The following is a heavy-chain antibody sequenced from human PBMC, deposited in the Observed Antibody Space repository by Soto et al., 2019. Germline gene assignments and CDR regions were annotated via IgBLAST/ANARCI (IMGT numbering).Heavy chain of an antibody. J-gene: IGHJ3*02. V-gene: IGHV4-59*01. CDR2: IYYSGST. D-gene: IGHD3-22*01. CDR3: ARALDDGSGYYSQHAFDI. Sequence: QVQLQESGPGLVKPSETLSLTCTVSGGSISSYYWSWIRQPPGKGLEWIGYIYYSGSTNYNPSLKSRVTISVDTSKNQFSLKLSSVTAADTAVYYCARALDDGSGYYSQHAFDIWGQGTMVTVSS. CDR1: GGSISSYY.